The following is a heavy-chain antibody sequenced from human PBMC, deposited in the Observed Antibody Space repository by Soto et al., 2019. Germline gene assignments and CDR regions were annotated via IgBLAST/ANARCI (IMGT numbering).Heavy chain of an antibody. D-gene: IGHD6-19*01. CDR1: GGSISSSNW. Sequence: QVQLQESGPGLVKPSGTLSLTCAVSGGSISSSNWWSWVRQPPGKGLEWIGEIYHSGSTNYNPSLKSXXTXSEXKSKNQFSLKLSSVTAADTAVYYCAREGSPQWLVQAGVLEYPRPANYYYGMDVW. CDR2: IYHSGST. V-gene: IGHV4-4*02. CDR3: AREGSPQWLVQAGVLEYPRPANYYYGMDV. J-gene: IGHJ6*01.